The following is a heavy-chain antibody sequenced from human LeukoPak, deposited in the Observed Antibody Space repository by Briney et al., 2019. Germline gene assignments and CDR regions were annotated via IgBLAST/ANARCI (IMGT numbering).Heavy chain of an antibody. CDR2: IKEDGAEK. V-gene: IGHV3-7*01. J-gene: IGHJ4*02. CDR3: ASGMTEFDY. Sequence: GGSLRLSCAASGFRFSDYWMSWVRQAQGKGLEWVANIKEDGAEKYYVESVKGRFTIFRDNAKHSLHLQMNSLRVEGTAVYYCASGMTEFDYWGQGTLVTVSS. CDR1: GFRFSDYW.